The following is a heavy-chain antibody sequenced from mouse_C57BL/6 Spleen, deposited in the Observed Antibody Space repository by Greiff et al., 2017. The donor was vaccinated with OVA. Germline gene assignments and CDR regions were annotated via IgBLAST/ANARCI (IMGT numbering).Heavy chain of an antibody. J-gene: IGHJ3*01. CDR3: ARIEGAQFPFAY. V-gene: IGHV8-8*01. CDR2: IWWDDDK. D-gene: IGHD3-2*02. Sequence: QVTLKVSGPGILQPSQTLSLTCSFSGFSLSTFGMGVGWIRQPSGMGLEWLAHIWWDDDKYYDPALKSRIPISKDTSNNPVFLKIANVDTADTATYYWARIEGAQFPFAYWGQGTLVTVSA. CDR1: GFSLSTFGMG.